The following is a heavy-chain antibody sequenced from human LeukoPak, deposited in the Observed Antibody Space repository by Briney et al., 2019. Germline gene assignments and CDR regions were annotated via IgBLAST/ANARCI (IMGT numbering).Heavy chain of an antibody. Sequence: SGGSLRLSCAAWGFTFDEYAMHWVRQSPGKGLEWVSGISWNSGLIDYADSVKGRFTISRDNAKNSLFLQMNSLKAEDTAFYYCAKVGIFGLVTYYFDYWGQGTLVTVSS. D-gene: IGHD3/OR15-3a*01. J-gene: IGHJ4*02. CDR2: ISWNSGLI. V-gene: IGHV3-9*01. CDR3: AKVGIFGLVTYYFDY. CDR1: GFTFDEYA.